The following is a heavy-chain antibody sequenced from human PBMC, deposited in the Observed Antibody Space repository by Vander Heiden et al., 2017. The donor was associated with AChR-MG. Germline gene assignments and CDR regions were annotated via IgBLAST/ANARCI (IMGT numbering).Heavy chain of an antibody. V-gene: IGHV3-23*01. Sequence: EVQLLESGGGLVQPGGSLRLSCAASGFTFSSYAMGWVRQAPGKGLEWVSAISGSGGSTYYADSVKGRFTISRDNSKNTLYLQMNSLRAEDTAVYYCAKHSKIKIAVAAPFDYWGQGTLVTVSS. CDR3: AKHSKIKIAVAAPFDY. D-gene: IGHD6-19*01. CDR1: GFTFSSYA. CDR2: ISGSGGST. J-gene: IGHJ4*02.